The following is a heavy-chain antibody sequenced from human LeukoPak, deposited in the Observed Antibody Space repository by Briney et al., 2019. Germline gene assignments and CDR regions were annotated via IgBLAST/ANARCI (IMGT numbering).Heavy chain of an antibody. CDR1: GYTFTSYG. CDR3: ARGGYSDAFDI. Sequence: ASVKVSCKASGYTFTSYGISWGRQAPGQGLEWMGWISAYNGNTNYAQKLQGRVTMTEDTSTDTAYMELSSLKSEDTAVYYCARGGYSDAFDIWGQGTMVTVSS. J-gene: IGHJ3*02. V-gene: IGHV1-18*01. CDR2: ISAYNGNT. D-gene: IGHD3-22*01.